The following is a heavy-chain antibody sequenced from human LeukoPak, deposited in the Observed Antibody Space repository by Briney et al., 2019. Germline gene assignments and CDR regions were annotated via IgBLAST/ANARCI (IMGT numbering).Heavy chain of an antibody. CDR1: GFTFSAYA. CDR2: INWSGGST. Sequence: GGSLRLSCEASGFTFSAYAMTWVRQAPGKGLEWVSGINWSGGSTAYADSVKGRFTISRDNAKNSLYLQMHSLRAEDTALYYCARDLPQIEYWGQGTLVTVSS. CDR3: ARDLPQIEY. D-gene: IGHD3-22*01. J-gene: IGHJ4*02. V-gene: IGHV3-20*04.